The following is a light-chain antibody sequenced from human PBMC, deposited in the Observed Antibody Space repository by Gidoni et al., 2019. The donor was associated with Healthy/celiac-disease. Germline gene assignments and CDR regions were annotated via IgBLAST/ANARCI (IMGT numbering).Light chain of an antibody. CDR3: QQYDNLPLT. Sequence: DIQMTQSPSSLSASVGDRDTITCQASQDISNYLNWYQQKPGKAPKLLIYDASNLETGVPSRFSGSGSGTEFTFTISSLQPEDIATYYCQQYDNLPLTFGGGTKVEIK. CDR1: QDISNY. V-gene: IGKV1-33*01. J-gene: IGKJ4*01. CDR2: DAS.